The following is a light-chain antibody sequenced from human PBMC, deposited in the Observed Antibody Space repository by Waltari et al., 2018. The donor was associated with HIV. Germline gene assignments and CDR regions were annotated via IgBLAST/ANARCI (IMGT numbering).Light chain of an antibody. J-gene: IGLJ1*01. CDR3: CSYAGTYTYV. CDR1: ASDIRYFAY. CDR2: AVV. V-gene: IGLV2-11*01. Sequence: QSALTQPRSVSGSPGQSVTISCTRSASDIRYFAYVSWYQQYPGKAPKVIIDAVVQRPSGVPDRFTASKSGITASLTISGLQDEDEADYYCCSYAGTYTYVFGSGTTVTVL.